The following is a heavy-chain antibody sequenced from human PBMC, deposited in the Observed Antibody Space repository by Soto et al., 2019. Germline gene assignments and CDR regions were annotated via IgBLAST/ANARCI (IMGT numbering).Heavy chain of an antibody. V-gene: IGHV3-66*01. CDR2: TYGAGTT. CDR3: XXXXXXXXSANIN. D-gene: IGHD2-15*01. J-gene: IGHJ4*02. Sequence: EPQVMESGGDLVQPGGSLRLSCAASGFSVSRTYVTWVRQAPGKGLEWVSVTYGAGTTDYADSVKGRFTVSRDESXXXXXXXXXXXXXXXXXXXXXXXXXXXXXSANINWGQGTLVIVSS. CDR1: GFSVSRTY.